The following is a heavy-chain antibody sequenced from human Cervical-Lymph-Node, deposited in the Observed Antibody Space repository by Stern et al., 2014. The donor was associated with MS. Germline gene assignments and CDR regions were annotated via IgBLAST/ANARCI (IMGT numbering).Heavy chain of an antibody. Sequence: EVQLVEYGGGLVQPGRSLRLSCAASGFTFDDYAMHWVRQAPGKGLEWVSGISWNSGSIGYADSVKGRFTISRDNAKNSLYLQMNSLRAEDTALYYCAKDTYYYGSGSETAIDYWGQGTLVTVSS. CDR1: GFTFDDYA. CDR3: AKDTYYYGSGSETAIDY. D-gene: IGHD3-10*01. V-gene: IGHV3-9*01. CDR2: ISWNSGSI. J-gene: IGHJ4*02.